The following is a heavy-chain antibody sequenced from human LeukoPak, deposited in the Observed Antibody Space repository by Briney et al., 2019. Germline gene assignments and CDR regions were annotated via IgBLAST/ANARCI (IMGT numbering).Heavy chain of an antibody. D-gene: IGHD5-18*01. Sequence: SETLSLTCTVSGGSISRYYWSWIRQPPGKGLEWIGYIYYSGSTNYNPSLKSRVTISVDTSKNQFSLKLSSVTAADTAVYYCARIGTAMIDYWGQGTLVTVSS. CDR3: ARIGTAMIDY. CDR1: GGSISRYY. V-gene: IGHV4-59*01. J-gene: IGHJ4*02. CDR2: IYYSGST.